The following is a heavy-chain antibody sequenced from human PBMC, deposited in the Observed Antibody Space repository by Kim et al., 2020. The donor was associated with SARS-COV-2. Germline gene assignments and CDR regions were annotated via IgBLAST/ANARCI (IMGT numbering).Heavy chain of an antibody. CDR3: ARDPRVTPYYDALTGSTHYYYHGMDI. CDR2: ISSSSSYI. Sequence: GGSLRLSCVASGFTFSSYSMNWVRQAPGKGLEWVASISSSSSYIFYADSLKGRFTISRDNARNALYLQMNSLRAEDTAVYYCARDPRVTPYYDALTGSTHYYYHGMDIWGQGTTVTVSS. V-gene: IGHV3-21*01. J-gene: IGHJ6*02. CDR1: GFTFSSYS. D-gene: IGHD3-9*01.